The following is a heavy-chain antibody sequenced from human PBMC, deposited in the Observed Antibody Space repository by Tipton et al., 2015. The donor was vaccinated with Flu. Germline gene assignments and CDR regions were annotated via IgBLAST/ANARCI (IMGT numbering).Heavy chain of an antibody. CDR3: ARGVRPSNVVGGVINWFDP. J-gene: IGHJ5*02. V-gene: IGHV4-59*01. Sequence: TLSLTCNVSGGSISSYYWSWIRQPPGKGLEWIGCIHYTGSTKYNPSLKSRVTLSVDTSKNQFSLKVTSVNAADTAVYYCARGVRPSNVVGGVINWFDPWGQGTLVTVSS. CDR1: GGSISSYY. CDR2: IHYTGST. D-gene: IGHD3-10*01.